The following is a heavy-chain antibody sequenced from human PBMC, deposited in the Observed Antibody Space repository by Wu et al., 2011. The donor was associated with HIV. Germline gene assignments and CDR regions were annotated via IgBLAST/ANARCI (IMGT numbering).Heavy chain of an antibody. CDR1: GGTFSTYA. V-gene: IGHV1-69*04. D-gene: IGHD2-21*01. CDR2: VIPILGTT. CDR3: ARDLGGDEDY. Sequence: QVQLVQSGAEVKKPGSSVKVSCKASGGTFSTYAFSWVRQAPGQGPEWMGRVIPILGTTNYAQKFQGRVTITADKSTSTAYMELSSLTSEDTAVYYCARDLGGDEDYWGQGTPVTVSS. J-gene: IGHJ4*02.